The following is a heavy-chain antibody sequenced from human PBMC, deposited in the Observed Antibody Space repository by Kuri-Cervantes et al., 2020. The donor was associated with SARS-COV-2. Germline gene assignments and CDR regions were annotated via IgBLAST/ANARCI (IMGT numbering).Heavy chain of an antibody. CDR3: ARQDYGDTEFDS. J-gene: IGHJ4*02. CDR1: GGSISSYY. CDR2: IYYSGST. D-gene: IGHD4-17*01. V-gene: IGHV4-59*08. Sequence: SETLSLTCTVSGGSISSYYWSWIRQPPGKGLEWIGYIYYSGSTYYNPSLKSRVTLSVDTSKNQFSLKLSSVTAADTAVYYCARQDYGDTEFDSWGQGILVTVSS.